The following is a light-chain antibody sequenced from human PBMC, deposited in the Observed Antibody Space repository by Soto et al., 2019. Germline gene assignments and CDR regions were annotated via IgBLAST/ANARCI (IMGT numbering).Light chain of an antibody. J-gene: IGKJ5*01. V-gene: IGKV3-11*01. CDR3: QQRSNWPPIT. Sequence: EIVLTQSPVTLSLSPGERATLSCRASQSVSSYLAWYQQKSGQAPRLLIYDASNRATGIPARFSGSGSGTDFTLTISSLEPEDFAVYYCQQRSNWPPITFGQGTRLEIK. CDR2: DAS. CDR1: QSVSSY.